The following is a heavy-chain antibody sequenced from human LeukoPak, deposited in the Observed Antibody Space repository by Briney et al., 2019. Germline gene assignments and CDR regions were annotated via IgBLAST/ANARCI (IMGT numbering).Heavy chain of an antibody. D-gene: IGHD3-16*02. V-gene: IGHV3-23*01. Sequence: PGGSLRLSCAASGFTFSSYAMSWVRQAPGKGLEWVSAISGSGGSTYYADSVKGRFTISRDNSKNTLYLQMNSLRAEDTAVYYCAKGYDYVWGSYRYYFDYWGQGTLVTVSS. J-gene: IGHJ4*02. CDR3: AKGYDYVWGSYRYYFDY. CDR2: ISGSGGST. CDR1: GFTFSSYA.